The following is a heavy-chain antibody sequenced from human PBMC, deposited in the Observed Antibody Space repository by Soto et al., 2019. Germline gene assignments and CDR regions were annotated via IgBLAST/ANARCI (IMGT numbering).Heavy chain of an antibody. Sequence: EVQLLESGGGLVEPGGSRRLSCAASGFTFSSYTMSCVRQAPGKGLEWVSTISGSGSSTYSADSVKGRFTISRDNSKNTLYLQMISLRVEDTAIYYCAKAWGIDYWGQGPLVTVSS. V-gene: IGHV3-23*01. CDR2: ISGSGSST. CDR3: AKAWGIDY. J-gene: IGHJ4*02. D-gene: IGHD7-27*01. CDR1: GFTFSSYT.